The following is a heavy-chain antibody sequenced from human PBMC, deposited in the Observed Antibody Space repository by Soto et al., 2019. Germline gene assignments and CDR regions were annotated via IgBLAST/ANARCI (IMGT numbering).Heavy chain of an antibody. Sequence: QVQLVESGGGVVQPGTSLRLSCAASGFTFSNYAMQWVRQAPGKGLEWVVVISRDGNNKYYADSVKGRFTISSDNFKNPLYLQMNSLRLEDTAVYYCAKDGAEDGTFDYWGQGILVTVSS. D-gene: IGHD3-16*01. CDR2: ISRDGNNK. CDR3: AKDGAEDGTFDY. J-gene: IGHJ4*02. V-gene: IGHV3-30*18. CDR1: GFTFSNYA.